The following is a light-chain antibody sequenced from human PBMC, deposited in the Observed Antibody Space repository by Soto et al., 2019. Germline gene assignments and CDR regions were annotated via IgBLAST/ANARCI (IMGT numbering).Light chain of an antibody. CDR2: QDT. J-gene: IGLJ2*01. CDR1: KLGDKY. CDR3: QAWDTSTVV. V-gene: IGLV3-1*01. Sequence: SYELTQPPSVSVSPGQTASITCSGDKLGDKYASWYQLKPGQSPVLVIYQDTKRPSGIPERFSGSNSGTTATLSISGTQAMDEADYSCQAWDTSTVVFGGGTKLTVL.